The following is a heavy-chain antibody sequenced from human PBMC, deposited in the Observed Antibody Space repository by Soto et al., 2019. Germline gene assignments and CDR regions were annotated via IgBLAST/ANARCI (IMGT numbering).Heavy chain of an antibody. CDR3: ARGRKYYYDSSGSRYFDY. CDR1: GGSFSGYY. V-gene: IGHV4-34*01. D-gene: IGHD3-22*01. J-gene: IGHJ4*02. CDR2: INHSGST. Sequence: PSETLSLTCAVYGGSFSGYYWSWIRQPPGKGLEWIGEINHSGSTNYNPSLKSRVTISVDTSKNQFSRKLSSVTAADTAVYYCARGRKYYYDSSGSRYFDYWGQGTLVTVSS.